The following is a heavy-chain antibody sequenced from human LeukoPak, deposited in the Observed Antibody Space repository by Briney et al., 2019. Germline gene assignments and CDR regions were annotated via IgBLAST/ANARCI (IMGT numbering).Heavy chain of an antibody. D-gene: IGHD5-24*01. CDR1: GYTFAGYY. CDR2: INPNSGGT. Sequence: GASVNVSCKASGYTFAGYYMHWVRQAPGQGLEWMGRINPNSGGTNYAQKFQGRVTMTRDTSISTAYMELSRLRSDDTAVYYCARGGRGLRDGYNPTGYWGQGTLVTVSS. V-gene: IGHV1-2*06. CDR3: ARGGRGLRDGYNPTGY. J-gene: IGHJ4*02.